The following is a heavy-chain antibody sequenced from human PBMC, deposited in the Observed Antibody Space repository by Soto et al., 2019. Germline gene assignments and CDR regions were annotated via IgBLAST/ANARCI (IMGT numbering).Heavy chain of an antibody. CDR3: AKDRRVFGVLIAPAAFEY. Sequence: EVQLVESGGGLVQPGRSLRLSCAASGFTFDDYAMQWVRQAPGKGLEWVSGISWNSGSIGYADSVKGRFTISRDNAKNPLYLQMNRLRAEDTALYYCAKDRRVFGVLIAPAAFEYWGQGTLVTVSS. D-gene: IGHD3-3*01. CDR2: ISWNSGSI. V-gene: IGHV3-9*01. J-gene: IGHJ4*02. CDR1: GFTFDDYA.